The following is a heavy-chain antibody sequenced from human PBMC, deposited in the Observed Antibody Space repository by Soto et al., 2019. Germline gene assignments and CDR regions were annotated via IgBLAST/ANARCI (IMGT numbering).Heavy chain of an antibody. CDR1: GFTFSSYS. CDR3: ARAAKNPSNDFWSGYPSDYYYMDV. D-gene: IGHD3-3*01. Sequence: GGSLRLSCAASGFTFSSYSMNWVRQAPGKGLEWVSSISSSSSYIYYADSVKGRFTISRDNAKNSLYLQMNSLRAEDTAVYYCARAAKNPSNDFWSGYPSDYYYMDVWGKGTTVTVSS. V-gene: IGHV3-21*01. CDR2: ISSSSSYI. J-gene: IGHJ6*03.